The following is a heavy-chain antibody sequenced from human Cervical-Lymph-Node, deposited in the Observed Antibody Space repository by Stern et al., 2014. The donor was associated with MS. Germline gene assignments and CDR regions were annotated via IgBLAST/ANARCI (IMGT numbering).Heavy chain of an antibody. V-gene: IGHV4-61*08. D-gene: IGHD2-15*01. Sequence: QLQLQESGPGLVKPSETLSLTCTVSGGSVSSGGYYWSWIRQSPGKGLEWIGHVYYDGRTDSNPSLKSRVTMSLDTSKNQFSLRLRSVTAADTALYYCARDVGRRHWFDPWGLGTLVTVSS. CDR3: ARDVGRRHWFDP. J-gene: IGHJ5*02. CDR1: GGSVSSGGYY. CDR2: VYYDGRT.